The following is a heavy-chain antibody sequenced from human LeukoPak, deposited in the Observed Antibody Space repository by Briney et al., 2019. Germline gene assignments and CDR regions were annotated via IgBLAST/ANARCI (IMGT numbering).Heavy chain of an antibody. D-gene: IGHD5-18*01. CDR1: GYIFTNYW. CDR2: IFPRDSDT. Sequence: GESLKISCKVSGYIFTNYWIGWVRQTPGKGLEWMGIIFPRDSDTRYSPSFQGQVTMSVDKSKNAAYLQWSSLKASDTAMYYCARRGYSYVDYWGQGTLVTVSS. CDR3: ARRGYSYVDY. J-gene: IGHJ4*02. V-gene: IGHV5-51*01.